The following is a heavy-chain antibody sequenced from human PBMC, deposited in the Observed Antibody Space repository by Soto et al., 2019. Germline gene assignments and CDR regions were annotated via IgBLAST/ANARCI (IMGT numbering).Heavy chain of an antibody. CDR3: GRGFCSGGSCYIVDY. CDR1: GYTFTSYD. V-gene: IGHV1-8*01. J-gene: IGHJ4*02. CDR2: MNPNSGNT. Sequence: ASGKVSCKASGYTFTSYDINWVRQATGQGLEWMGWMNPNSGNTGYAQKFQGRVTMTRNTSISTAYMELSSLRSKDTAVYSCGRGFCSGGSCYIVDYWGQGTLVTVSS. D-gene: IGHD2-15*01.